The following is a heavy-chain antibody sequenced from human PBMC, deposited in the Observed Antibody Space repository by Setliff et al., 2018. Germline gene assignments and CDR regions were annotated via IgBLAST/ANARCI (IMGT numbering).Heavy chain of an antibody. CDR2: IIPILGIA. J-gene: IGHJ6*02. Sequence: ASVKVSCKASGGTFSSYAISWVRQAPGQELEWMGGIIPILGIANYAQKFQGRVTITADKSTSTAYMELSSLRSEDTAVYYCAKTYSGYDKYYGMDVWGQGTTVTVSS. V-gene: IGHV1-69*10. CDR1: GGTFSSYA. CDR3: AKTYSGYDKYYGMDV. D-gene: IGHD5-12*01.